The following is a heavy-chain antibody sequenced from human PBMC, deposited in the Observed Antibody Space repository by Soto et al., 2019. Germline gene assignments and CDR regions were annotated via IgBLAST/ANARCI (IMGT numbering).Heavy chain of an antibody. J-gene: IGHJ6*02. CDR3: AKNGDFWSWGMDV. D-gene: IGHD3-3*01. V-gene: IGHV3-23*01. CDR1: GFTFSSFA. CDR2: ISGSGDRT. Sequence: PGGSLRLSCAASGFTFSSFAMNWVRQTPGKGLEWVSGISGSGDRTYYADSVKGRFSISRDNSKNTLYLQMNSLRAEDTALYYCAKNGDFWSWGMDVWGQGTTVTVSS.